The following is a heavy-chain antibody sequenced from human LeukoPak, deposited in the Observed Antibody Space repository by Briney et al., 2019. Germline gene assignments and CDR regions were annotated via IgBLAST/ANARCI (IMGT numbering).Heavy chain of an antibody. Sequence: PGGSLTLSCAASGFTFINYWMSWVRQAPGKGLEWVANMKQDGSVKYYVDSMKGRFTISRDNAKNSLYLQVSGLRAEDTAVYFCARIGYSSSSFDYWGQGVLVTVYS. CDR1: GFTFINYW. D-gene: IGHD6-6*01. CDR3: ARIGYSSSSFDY. CDR2: MKQDGSVK. J-gene: IGHJ4*02. V-gene: IGHV3-7*03.